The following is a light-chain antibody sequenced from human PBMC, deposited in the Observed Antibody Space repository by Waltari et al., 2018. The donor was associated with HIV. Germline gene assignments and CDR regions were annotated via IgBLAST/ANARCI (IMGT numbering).Light chain of an antibody. V-gene: IGLV2-8*01. CDR2: EVT. Sequence: QSALTQPPSASGSPGQSVPIPCSGTTRSIGAYHPFPWYQHHPGKAPKLMIYEVTKRPSGVPDRFSGSKSGNTASLTVSGLQAEDEGDYYCSSYGGSNNLIFGGGTKLTVL. J-gene: IGLJ2*01. CDR3: SSYGGSNNLI. CDR1: TRSIGAYHP.